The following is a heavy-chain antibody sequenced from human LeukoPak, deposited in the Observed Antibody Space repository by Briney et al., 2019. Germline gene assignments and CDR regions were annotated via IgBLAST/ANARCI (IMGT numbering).Heavy chain of an antibody. V-gene: IGHV4-34*01. Sequence: SETLSLTCAVYSGSFSGYYWSWIRQPPGKGLEWIGEINHSGSTNYNPSLKSRVTVSVDTSKNQFSLKLSSVTAADTAVYYCARKAGYSSGWSPRYFDYWGQGTLVTVSS. CDR2: INHSGST. CDR3: ARKAGYSSGWSPRYFDY. D-gene: IGHD6-19*01. CDR1: SGSFSGYY. J-gene: IGHJ4*02.